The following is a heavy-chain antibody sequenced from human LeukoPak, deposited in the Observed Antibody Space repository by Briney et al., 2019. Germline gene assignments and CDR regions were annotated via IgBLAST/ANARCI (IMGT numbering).Heavy chain of an antibody. V-gene: IGHV3-23*01. J-gene: IGHJ4*02. CDR2: ISGSAHKI. CDR3: AGRPTGYSSGYIH. CDR1: GFTFSNVW. D-gene: IGHD5-18*01. Sequence: GGSLRLSCAASGFTFSNVWMSWVRQAPEKGLDWVSVISGSAHKIRYADSVKGRFTISRDNSENIVYLQMNNLRVEDTAVYYCAGRPTGYSSGYIHWGQGTLVTVSS.